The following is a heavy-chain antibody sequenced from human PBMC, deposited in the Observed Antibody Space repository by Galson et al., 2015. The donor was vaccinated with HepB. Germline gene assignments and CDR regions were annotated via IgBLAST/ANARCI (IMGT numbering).Heavy chain of an antibody. V-gene: IGHV4-34*01. CDR1: GGSFSGYY. Sequence: ETLSLTCAVYGGSFSGYYWSWIRQPPGKGLEWIGEINHSGSTNYNPSLKSRVTTSVDTSKNQFSLKLSSVTAADTAVYYCARGRYFDYWGQGTLVTVSS. J-gene: IGHJ4*02. CDR3: ARGRYFDY. CDR2: INHSGST.